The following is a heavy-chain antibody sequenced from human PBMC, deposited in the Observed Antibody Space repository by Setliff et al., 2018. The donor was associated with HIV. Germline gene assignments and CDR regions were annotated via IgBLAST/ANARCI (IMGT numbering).Heavy chain of an antibody. J-gene: IGHJ1*01. CDR3: ARDPKYYYKYFQY. Sequence: SETLSLTCVVSGDSIRNGGYSWTWIRQPPGKGLEWIGFIYHSGSSFYNPSLKSRVTISRDRSANQFSLILTSVTAADTGVYYCARDPKYYYKYFQYWGPGTLVTVPQ. CDR2: IYHSGSS. V-gene: IGHV4-30-2*01. CDR1: GDSIRNGGYS. D-gene: IGHD1-26*01.